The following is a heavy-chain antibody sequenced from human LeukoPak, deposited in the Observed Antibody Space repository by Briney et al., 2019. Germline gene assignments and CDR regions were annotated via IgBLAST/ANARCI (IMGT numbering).Heavy chain of an antibody. CDR2: INPNSGGT. D-gene: IGHD6-6*01. Sequence: ASVKVSCKASGYTFTGYYMHWVRQAPGQGLEWMGWINPNSGGTNYAQKFRGRVTMTRDTSISTAYMELSRLRSDDTAVYYCARVPRIAARLGFNWFDPWGQGTLVTVSS. V-gene: IGHV1-2*02. CDR1: GYTFTGYY. J-gene: IGHJ5*02. CDR3: ARVPRIAARLGFNWFDP.